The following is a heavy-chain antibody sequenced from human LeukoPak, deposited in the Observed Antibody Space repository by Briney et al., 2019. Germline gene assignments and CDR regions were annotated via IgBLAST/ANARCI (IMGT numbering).Heavy chain of an antibody. V-gene: IGHV3-21*01. CDR1: GFTFSSYS. D-gene: IGHD5-18*01. CDR2: ISSSSSYI. Sequence: GGSLRLSCAASGFTFSSYSMNWVSQAPGKGLEWVSSISSSSSYIYYADSVKGRFTISRDNAKNSLYLQMNSLRAEDTAVYYCARDLEGYTSDAFDIWGQGTVVTVSS. J-gene: IGHJ3*02. CDR3: ARDLEGYTSDAFDI.